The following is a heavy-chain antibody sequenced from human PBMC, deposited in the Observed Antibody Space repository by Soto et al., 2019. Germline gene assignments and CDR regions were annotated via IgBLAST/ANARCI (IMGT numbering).Heavy chain of an antibody. CDR2: IIPILGTG. CDR3: GREEGSYNMGTFPFYYMDV. D-gene: IGHD3-9*01. V-gene: IGHV1-69*08. J-gene: IGHJ6*03. Sequence: QVQLVQSGPEVKKSGSSVKVSCKLSGGTFTSDTISWLRRAPGQGLEWMGRIIPILGTGNYAQKFQGRITIPEDKATYTGYMELSSLTSEDTAIYYCGREEGSYNMGTFPFYYMDVWGNGTTVTVSS. CDR1: GGTFTSDT.